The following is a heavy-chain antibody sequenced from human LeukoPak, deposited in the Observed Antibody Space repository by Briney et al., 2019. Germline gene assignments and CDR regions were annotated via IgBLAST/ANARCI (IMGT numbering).Heavy chain of an antibody. CDR3: ASGLSFWSGYYNDY. J-gene: IGHJ4*02. Sequence: ASVKVSCKASVYTFTGYYMHWVRQAPGQGLEWMGWINPNSGGTNYAQKFQGRVTMTRDTSISTAYMELSRLRSDDTAVYYCASGLSFWSGYYNDYWGQGTLVTVSS. D-gene: IGHD3-3*01. V-gene: IGHV1-2*02. CDR2: INPNSGGT. CDR1: VYTFTGYY.